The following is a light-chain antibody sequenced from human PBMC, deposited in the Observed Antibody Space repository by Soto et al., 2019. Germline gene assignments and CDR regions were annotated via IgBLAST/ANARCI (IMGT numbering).Light chain of an antibody. CDR1: SSDVGGYNY. J-gene: IGLJ3*02. V-gene: IGLV2-8*01. CDR3: SSYAGSNNGV. CDR2: EVT. Sequence: QSALTQPPSASGSPGQSVTFSCTGTSSDVGGYNYVSWYQHHPGKAPKLMIYEVTKRPSGVPDRFSGSRSGNTASLTVSGLQAEDEADYYCSSYAGSNNGVFGGGTKVTVL.